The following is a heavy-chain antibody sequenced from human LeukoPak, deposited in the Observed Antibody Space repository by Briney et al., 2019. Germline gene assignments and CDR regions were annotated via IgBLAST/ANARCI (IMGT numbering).Heavy chain of an antibody. V-gene: IGHV3-9*01. CDR1: GFTFYDYV. CDR2: LSWHSGSI. J-gene: IGHJ5*02. D-gene: IGHD3-10*01. CDR3: AKDIGPYFGGFDP. Sequence: SLRLFCAASGFTFYDYVMHWVRQAPGKGLEWVSGLSWHSGSIGYADSVKGRFPISRDNAKNSLYLQMHSLRAEDTALYYCAKDIGPYFGGFDPWGQGTLVTVSS.